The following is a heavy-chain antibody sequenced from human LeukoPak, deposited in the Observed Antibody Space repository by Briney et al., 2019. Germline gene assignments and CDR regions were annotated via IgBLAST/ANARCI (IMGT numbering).Heavy chain of an antibody. CDR3: ATYGSYGPDY. V-gene: IGHV4-4*02. Sequence: PSETLSLTCAVSGGSISSINWWTWVRQPPGKGLEWIGEIYHSGSTNYNPSLKSRVTISVDKSKNQFSLRLSSVTAADTAVYYCATYGSYGPDYWGQGTLVTVSS. J-gene: IGHJ4*02. CDR1: GGSISSINW. D-gene: IGHD1-26*01. CDR2: IYHSGST.